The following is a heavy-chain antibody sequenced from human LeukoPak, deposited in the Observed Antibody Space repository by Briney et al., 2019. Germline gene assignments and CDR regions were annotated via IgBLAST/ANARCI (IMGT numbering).Heavy chain of an antibody. V-gene: IGHV4-59*08. D-gene: IGHD1-26*01. CDR2: IYYSGST. CDR3: ARQGSAFDH. CDR1: GGSISSYY. J-gene: IGHJ4*02. Sequence: SETLSLTCTVSGGSISSYYRSWIRQPPGKGLEWIGYIYYSGSTNYNPSLKSRVTISVDTSKNQFSLKLSSVTAADTAVYYCARQGSAFDHWGQGTLVTVSS.